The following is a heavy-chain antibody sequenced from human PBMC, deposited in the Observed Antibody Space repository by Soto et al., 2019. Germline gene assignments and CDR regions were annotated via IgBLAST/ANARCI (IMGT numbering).Heavy chain of an antibody. CDR3: ARGNYYDMDV. V-gene: IGHV3-74*01. J-gene: IGHJ6*02. CDR2: INGDGSAT. CDR1: GFTFSSYW. Sequence: GGSLRLSCAASGFTFSSYWVHWVRQAPGKGLVWVSRINGDGSATTYADSVKGRFTISRDNAKNTLYLQMNSLRAEDTAVYYCARGNYYDMDVWGQGTTVTVSS.